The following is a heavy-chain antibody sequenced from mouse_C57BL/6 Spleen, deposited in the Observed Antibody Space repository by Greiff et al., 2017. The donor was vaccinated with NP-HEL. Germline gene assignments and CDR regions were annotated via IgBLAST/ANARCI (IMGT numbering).Heavy chain of an antibody. D-gene: IGHD1-1*01. J-gene: IGHJ4*01. CDR2: IDPSDSYT. CDR1: GYTFPSYW. V-gene: IGHV1-69*01. Sequence: QVQLQQPGAELVMPGASVKLSCKASGYTFPSYWMHWVKQRPGQGLEWIGEIDPSDSYTNYNQKFKGKSTLTVDKSSSTAYMQLSSLTSEDSAVYYCARRGYYGSSYLDYWGQGTSVTVSS. CDR3: ARRGYYGSSYLDY.